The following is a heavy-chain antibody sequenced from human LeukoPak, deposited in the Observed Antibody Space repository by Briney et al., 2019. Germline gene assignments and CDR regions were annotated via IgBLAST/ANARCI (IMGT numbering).Heavy chain of an antibody. CDR1: GYSFTSYW. Sequence: GESLKISCKGSGYSFTSYWIGWVRQMPGKGLEWMGIIYPGDSDTRYSPSFQGQATISADKSISTAYLQWSSLKASDTAMYYCARLKVGTVGATGYYFDYWGQGTLVTVSS. D-gene: IGHD1-26*01. V-gene: IGHV5-51*01. J-gene: IGHJ4*02. CDR2: IYPGDSDT. CDR3: ARLKVGTVGATGYYFDY.